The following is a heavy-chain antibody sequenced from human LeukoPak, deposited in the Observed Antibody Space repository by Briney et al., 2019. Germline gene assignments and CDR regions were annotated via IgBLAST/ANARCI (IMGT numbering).Heavy chain of an antibody. Sequence: GGSLRLPCAASGFTFSTYSMNWVRQAPGKGLEWVSYISSSSSTIYYADSVKGRFTISRDNAKNSLYLQMNSLSADDTAVYYCAGGASEYSSSGDFACWGQGTLVTVSS. CDR3: AGGASEYSSSGDFAC. V-gene: IGHV3-48*01. J-gene: IGHJ4*02. CDR2: ISSSSSTI. D-gene: IGHD6-6*01. CDR1: GFTFSTYS.